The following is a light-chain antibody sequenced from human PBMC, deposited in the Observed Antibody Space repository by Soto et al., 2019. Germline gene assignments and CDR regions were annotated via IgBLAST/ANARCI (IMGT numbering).Light chain of an antibody. V-gene: IGLV2-8*01. CDR3: KSYAGSNTYV. J-gene: IGLJ1*01. CDR2: EVV. Sequence: QSVLTQPPSASGSPGQSVTISCTGTKNDIGVYDLVSWYQHHPGKAPRLIIYEVVQRPSGVPDRFSGSKSGNTASLTVSGLQAADGVDYFCKSYAGSNTYVLGSGTKVTVL. CDR1: KNDIGVYDL.